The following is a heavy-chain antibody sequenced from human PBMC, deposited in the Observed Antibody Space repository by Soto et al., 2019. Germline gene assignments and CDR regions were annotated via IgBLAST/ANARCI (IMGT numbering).Heavy chain of an antibody. J-gene: IGHJ6*02. CDR1: GYTFTSYD. V-gene: IGHV1-8*01. CDR2: MNPNSGNT. Sequence: QVQLVQSGAEVKKPGASVKVSCKASGYTFTSYDINWVRQATGQGLEWMGWMNPNSGNTGYAQKFQGRVTMTRNTSLSTAYMELSSLRSEDTAVYYCARGPSYDFWSGYQYYYGMDVWGQGTTVTVSS. D-gene: IGHD3-3*01. CDR3: ARGPSYDFWSGYQYYYGMDV.